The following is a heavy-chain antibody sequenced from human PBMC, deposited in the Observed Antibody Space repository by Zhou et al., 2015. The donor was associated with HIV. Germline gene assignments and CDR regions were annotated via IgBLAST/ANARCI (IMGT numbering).Heavy chain of an antibody. Sequence: HVQLVQSGTEVKKPGSSVKVSCKASGGTFSGSDISWVRQAPGQGLEWMGRITPMFQTHNYAEKFRARLNITVDRHTSAAYMELSSLTSEDAAVYYCARSNMNYDYALDLWGQGTKVIVS. J-gene: IGHJ3*01. D-gene: IGHD3-16*01. CDR3: ARSNMNYDYALDL. CDR2: ITPMFQTH. CDR1: GGTFSGSD. V-gene: IGHV1-69*06.